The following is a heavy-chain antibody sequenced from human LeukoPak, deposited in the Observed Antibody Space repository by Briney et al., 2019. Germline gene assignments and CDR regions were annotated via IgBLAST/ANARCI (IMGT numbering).Heavy chain of an antibody. Sequence: GGSLRLSCAASGFTFSTYSMNWVRQAPGKGLEWVSYISSSSSTIYYADSVKGRFTISRDNARNSLYLQMNSLRAEDTAVYYCAIPPLSGTGSSRPLAGMDVWGQGTTVTVSS. J-gene: IGHJ6*02. CDR3: AIPPLSGTGSSRPLAGMDV. V-gene: IGHV3-48*04. CDR1: GFTFSTYS. D-gene: IGHD3-10*01. CDR2: ISSSSSTI.